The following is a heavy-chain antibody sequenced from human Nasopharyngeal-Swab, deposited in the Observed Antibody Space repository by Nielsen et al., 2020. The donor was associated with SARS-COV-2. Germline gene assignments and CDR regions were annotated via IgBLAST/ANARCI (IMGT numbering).Heavy chain of an antibody. Sequence: GESLQISCAASGFTFLIYDMHWVRHAPGKALECVSALVPAGVTSYPGSVKGRFTISREHAKNSLYLQMNSLRAGDTAVYYCAKAGRDYYDSSGYYNRVWYFDLWGRGTLVTVSS. CDR3: AKAGRDYYDSSGYYNRVWYFDL. CDR2: LVPAGVT. CDR1: GFTFLIYD. V-gene: IGHV3-13*01. D-gene: IGHD3-22*01. J-gene: IGHJ2*01.